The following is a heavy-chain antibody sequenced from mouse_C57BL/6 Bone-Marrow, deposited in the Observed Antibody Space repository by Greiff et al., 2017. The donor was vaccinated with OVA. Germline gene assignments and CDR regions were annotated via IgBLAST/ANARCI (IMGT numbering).Heavy chain of an antibody. D-gene: IGHD3-2*02. CDR1: GYTFISYW. Sequence: QVQLQQPGAELVKPGASVKMSCKASGYTFISYWITWVKQRPGQGLEWIGDIYPGSGSTNYNGKFKGKATLTADKSSSTAYMQLSSLTSEDSAVYFCARWGSGYPSWFAYWGQGTLVTVSA. CDR3: ARWGSGYPSWFAY. J-gene: IGHJ3*01. V-gene: IGHV1-55*01. CDR2: IYPGSGST.